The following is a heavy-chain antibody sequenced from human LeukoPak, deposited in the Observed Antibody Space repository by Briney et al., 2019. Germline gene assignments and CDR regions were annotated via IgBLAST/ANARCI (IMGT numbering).Heavy chain of an antibody. V-gene: IGHV4-31*03. D-gene: IGHD3-22*01. CDR2: IYYSGST. Sequence: PSQTLSLTCTVSGGSISSGGYYWSWIRQHPGKGLEWIGYIYYSGSTYYNPSLKSRVTISVDTSKNQFSLKLSSVTAADTAVYYCARAHYDSSGYYGHWFDPWGQGTLVTVSS. J-gene: IGHJ5*02. CDR3: ARAHYDSSGYYGHWFDP. CDR1: GGSISSGGYY.